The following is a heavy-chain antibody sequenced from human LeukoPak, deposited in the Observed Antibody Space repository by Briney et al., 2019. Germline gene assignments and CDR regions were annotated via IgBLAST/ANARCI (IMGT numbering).Heavy chain of an antibody. CDR2: IKQDGSEK. CDR1: GFTFSSYW. Sequence: GGSLRLSCAASGFTFSSYWMSWVRQAPGKGLEWVANIKQDGSEKYYVDSVKGRFTISRDNAKNSLYLQMNSLRAEDTAVYYCARDLIRIAAAGRTPLGYWGQGTLVTVSS. D-gene: IGHD6-13*01. V-gene: IGHV3-7*01. CDR3: ARDLIRIAAAGRTPLGY. J-gene: IGHJ4*02.